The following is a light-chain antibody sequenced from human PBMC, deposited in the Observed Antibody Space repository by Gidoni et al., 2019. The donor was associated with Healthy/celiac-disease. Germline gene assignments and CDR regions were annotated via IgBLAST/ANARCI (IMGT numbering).Light chain of an antibody. CDR2: RNN. J-gene: IGLJ1*01. Sequence: QSVLTQPPSAGQRFTISCSGSSSNIGSNYVSRYQQLPGTAPKLLIYRNNQRPSGVPARFSGSKSGTSASLAISGLRSEDEADYYCAAWDDSLSGRVFGTGTKVTVL. CDR3: AAWDDSLSGRV. CDR1: SSNIGSNY. V-gene: IGLV1-47*01.